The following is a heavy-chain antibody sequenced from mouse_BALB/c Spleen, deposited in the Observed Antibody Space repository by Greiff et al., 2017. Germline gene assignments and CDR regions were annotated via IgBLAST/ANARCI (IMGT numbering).Heavy chain of an antibody. CDR2: ISSGGSYT. Sequence: EVMLVESGGGLVKPGGSLKLSCAASGFTFSSYTMSWVRQTPEKRLEWVATISSGGSYTYYPDSVKGRFTISRDNAKNTLYLQMSSLKSEDTAMYYCTRESLTATAAMDYWGQGTSVTVSS. CDR1: GFTFSSYT. J-gene: IGHJ4*01. CDR3: TRESLTATAAMDY. V-gene: IGHV5-6-4*01. D-gene: IGHD1-2*01.